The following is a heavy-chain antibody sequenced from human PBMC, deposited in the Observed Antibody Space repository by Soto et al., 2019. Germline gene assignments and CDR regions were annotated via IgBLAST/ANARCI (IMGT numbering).Heavy chain of an antibody. CDR3: ARDNAGGDILTGVNWFDP. CDR2: IYYSGST. D-gene: IGHD3-9*01. Sequence: SETLSLTCTVSGGSISSGGYYWSWIRQHPGKGLEWIGYIYYSGSTYYNPSLKSRVTISVDTSKNQFSLKLSSVTAADTAVYYCARDNAGGDILTGVNWFDPWGQGTLVTVSS. CDR1: GGSISSGGYY. V-gene: IGHV4-31*03. J-gene: IGHJ5*02.